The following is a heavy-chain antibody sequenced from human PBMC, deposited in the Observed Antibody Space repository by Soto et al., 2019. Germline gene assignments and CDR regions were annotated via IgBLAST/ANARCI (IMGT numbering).Heavy chain of an antibody. V-gene: IGHV1-3*01. D-gene: IGHD3-10*01. J-gene: IGHJ6*02. Sequence: ASVKVSCKASGYTFTSYAMHWVRQAPGQRLEWMGWINAGNGNTKYSQKIRGRVTITRDTSASTTYMEMSSLRSEDTAVYYCASDRGHYYYGMDVWGQGTTVTVSS. CDR2: INAGNGNT. CDR3: ASDRGHYYYGMDV. CDR1: GYTFTSYA.